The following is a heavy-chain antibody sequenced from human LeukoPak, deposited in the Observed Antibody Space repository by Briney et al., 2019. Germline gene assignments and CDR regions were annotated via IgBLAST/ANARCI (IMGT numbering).Heavy chain of an antibody. D-gene: IGHD3-3*01. Sequence: GGSLRLSCAASGFTSSNYAMHWVRQAPGKGLEWVALISYDGSNKCYADSVKGRFTISSDNSKNTLYLQMNSLRGEDTAVYYCARGAPRNYDFWSGPFDYWGQGSLVTVSS. CDR3: ARGAPRNYDFWSGPFDY. CDR2: ISYDGSNK. CDR1: GFTSSNYA. V-gene: IGHV3-30-3*01. J-gene: IGHJ4*02.